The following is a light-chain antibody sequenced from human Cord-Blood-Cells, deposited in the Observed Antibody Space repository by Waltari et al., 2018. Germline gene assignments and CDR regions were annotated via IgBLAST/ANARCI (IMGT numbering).Light chain of an antibody. CDR3: QSADSSGTYKV. CDR2: KDS. Sequence: SYELPQPPSVSVSPGQPARITCSGDALPKQFAYWYPQKPGQAPVLVIYKDSERPSGIPERFSDSSSGTTVTLTISGVQAEDEADYYCQSADSSGTYKVFGGGTKLTVL. V-gene: IGLV3-25*02. J-gene: IGLJ3*02. CDR1: ALPKQF.